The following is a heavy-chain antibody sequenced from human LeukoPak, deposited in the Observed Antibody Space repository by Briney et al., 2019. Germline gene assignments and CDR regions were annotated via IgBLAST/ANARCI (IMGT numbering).Heavy chain of an antibody. Sequence: SETLSLTCAVFGGSFSGYYWTWVRQASGKGLEWIGEINESGTTNYNPSLDNRVTISVDRSMNQFSLKVTSLTAADTAVFYCARALMTLVRGVPRTTWFDPWGPGTLVTVSS. D-gene: IGHD3-10*01. CDR3: ARALMTLVRGVPRTTWFDP. J-gene: IGHJ5*02. V-gene: IGHV4-34*01. CDR1: GGSFSGYY. CDR2: INESGTT.